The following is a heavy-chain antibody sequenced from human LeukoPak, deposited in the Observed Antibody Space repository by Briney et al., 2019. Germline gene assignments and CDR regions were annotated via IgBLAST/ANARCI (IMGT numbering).Heavy chain of an antibody. J-gene: IGHJ4*02. V-gene: IGHV3-21*01. CDR3: VRDVIHSYFDI. CDR1: GFTFRSHS. D-gene: IGHD2/OR15-2a*01. Sequence: PGGSLRLSCAASGFTFRSHSLDWVRQAPGKGLEWVSSITGACSIQYADSVQGRFTISRDNTQNSIFLQMNSLRAEDTAVYYCVRDVIHSYFDIWGQGILVTVSS. CDR2: ITGACSI.